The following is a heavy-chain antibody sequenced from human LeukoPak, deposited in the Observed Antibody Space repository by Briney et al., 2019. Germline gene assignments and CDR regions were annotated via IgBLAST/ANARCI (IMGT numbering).Heavy chain of an antibody. CDR3: TTQRSRITMVRGVLRSDH. CDR1: GFTFSNAW. CDR2: IKSKTHGGTT. D-gene: IGHD3-10*01. V-gene: IGHV3-15*01. Sequence: AGGSLRLSCAASGFTFSNAWMSWVRQGPGKGLEWVGRIKSKTHGGTTDYAAPVKGRFTISRDDSKNTLYLQMNSLKTEDTAVYYCTTQRSRITMVRGVLRSDHWGQGTLVTVSS. J-gene: IGHJ4*02.